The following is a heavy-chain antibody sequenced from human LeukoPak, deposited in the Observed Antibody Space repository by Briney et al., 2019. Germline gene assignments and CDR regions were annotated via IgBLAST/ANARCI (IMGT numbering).Heavy chain of an antibody. CDR1: GYTFTGYY. CDR2: INPNSGGT. Sequence: ASVKVSCKASGYTFTGYYMHWVRPAPGQGLEWMGWINPNSGGTNYAQKFQGRVTMTRDTSISTAYMELSRLRSDDTAVYYCARVYHTGIVATISPAFDYWGQGTLVTVSS. J-gene: IGHJ4*02. D-gene: IGHD5-12*01. V-gene: IGHV1-2*02. CDR3: ARVYHTGIVATISPAFDY.